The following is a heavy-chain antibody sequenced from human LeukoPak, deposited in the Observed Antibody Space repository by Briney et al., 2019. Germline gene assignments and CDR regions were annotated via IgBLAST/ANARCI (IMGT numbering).Heavy chain of an antibody. CDR1: AFSFSNYS. CDR3: ARDVGYRSWFDP. V-gene: IGHV3-48*01. J-gene: IGHJ5*02. D-gene: IGHD5-18*01. Sequence: GGSLRLSCVGSAFSFSNYSMHWVRQAPGKGLEWVSYISISNSTIYYADSVKGRFTISRDNAKNSLYLQMNNLGAGDTAVYYCARDVGYRSWFDPWGQGTLVTVSS. CDR2: ISISNSTI.